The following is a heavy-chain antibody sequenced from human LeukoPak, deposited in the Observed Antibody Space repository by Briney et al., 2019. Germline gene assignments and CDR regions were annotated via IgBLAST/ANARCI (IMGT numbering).Heavy chain of an antibody. D-gene: IGHD5-18*01. V-gene: IGHV3-23*01. J-gene: IGHJ4*02. CDR3: ANGPRLYSYGPQETDY. CDR1: GFTFSTYG. CDR2: ISGSGGST. Sequence: GGSLRLSCVASGFTFSTYGMSWVRQAPGKGLEWVSAISGSGGSTYYADSVKGRFTISRDNSKNTLYLQMNSLRAEDTAVYYCANGPRLYSYGPQETDYWGQGTLVTVSS.